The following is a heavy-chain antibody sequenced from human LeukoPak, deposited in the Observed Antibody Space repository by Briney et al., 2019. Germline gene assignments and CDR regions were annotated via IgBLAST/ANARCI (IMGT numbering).Heavy chain of an antibody. CDR3: ARALNLHTLDY. CDR2: VYYSGST. J-gene: IGHJ4*02. CDR1: GGSVSGYY. D-gene: IGHD1-1*01. V-gene: IGHV4-59*02. Sequence: PSETLSLTCVVSGGSVSGYYWGWIRQPPGRGLEWIGYVYYSGSTSYNPSLKSRVTISVDTSKNQFSLKLTSVTAADTAVYYCARALNLHTLDYWGPGTLVTVSS.